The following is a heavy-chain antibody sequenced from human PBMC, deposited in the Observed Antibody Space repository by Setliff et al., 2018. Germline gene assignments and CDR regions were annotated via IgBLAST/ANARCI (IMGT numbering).Heavy chain of an antibody. Sequence: GGSLRLSCEASGFTFSGYSMNWVRQAPGKGLEWVADIKQDGSTKYYLDSVKGRFTISRDNAKRSLYLQMNGLRADDTGVYYCVRDGADNYDAFDNWGQGTLVTVSS. CDR2: IKQDGSTK. CDR3: VRDGADNYDAFDN. J-gene: IGHJ3*02. D-gene: IGHD3-22*01. V-gene: IGHV3-7*01. CDR1: GFTFSGYS.